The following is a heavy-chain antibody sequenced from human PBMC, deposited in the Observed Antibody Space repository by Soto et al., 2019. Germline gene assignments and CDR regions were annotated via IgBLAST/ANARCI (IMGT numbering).Heavy chain of an antibody. CDR3: ARMEMASIK. V-gene: IGHV4-31*03. D-gene: IGHD3-3*01. CDR2: IYYTGST. CDR1: GASIRSGGYY. J-gene: IGHJ4*02. Sequence: SETLSLTCSVSGASIRSGGYYWSWLRQSPGKGLEWIGHIYYTGSTFYSPSLKSRLTISLDTSKNQFSLDLRSVTAADTAMYYCARMEMASIKWGRGTLVTVSS.